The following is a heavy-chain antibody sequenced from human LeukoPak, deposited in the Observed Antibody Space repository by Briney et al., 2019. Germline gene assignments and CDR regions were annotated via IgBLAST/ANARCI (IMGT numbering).Heavy chain of an antibody. CDR2: INPSGGST. V-gene: IGHV1-46*01. D-gene: IGHD2-2*01. CDR1: GYTFTSYY. CDR3: AREQSVVPAANNWFDP. Sequence: ASVKVSCKASGYTFTSYYMHWVRQAPGQGLEWMGIINPSGGSTSYAQKFQGRVTMTRGTSTSTVYMELSSLRSEDTAVYYCAREQSVVPAANNWFDPWGQGTLVTVSS. J-gene: IGHJ5*02.